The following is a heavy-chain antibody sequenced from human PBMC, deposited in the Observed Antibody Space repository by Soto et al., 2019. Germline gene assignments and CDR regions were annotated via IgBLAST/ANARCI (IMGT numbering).Heavy chain of an antibody. CDR3: TKGSEVARQELDY. Sequence: SGGGVVQPGRSLRLSCAASGFTFSNFGMHWGRQAPGKGLEWVAAISADGSDKYFSDSVKGRFTISRDNSKNTLFLQMNSLRVEDTAVYYCTKGSEVARQELDYWGQGTLVTVSS. D-gene: IGHD3-3*01. J-gene: IGHJ4*02. CDR1: GFTFSNFG. CDR2: ISADGSDK. V-gene: IGHV3-30*18.